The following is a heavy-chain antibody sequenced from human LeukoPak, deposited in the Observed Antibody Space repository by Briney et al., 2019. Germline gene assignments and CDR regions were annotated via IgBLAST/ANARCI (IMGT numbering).Heavy chain of an antibody. CDR1: GYSLTSYW. CDR3: ARHSSGWTFDP. J-gene: IGHJ5*02. Sequence: GESLRISCKGSGYSLTSYWTSWVRQMPGKGLEWMGRIDPSDSYTNYSPSFQGHVSISADKSISTAYLQWSSLKASVTAMYYCARHSSGWTFDPWGQGTLVTVSS. D-gene: IGHD6-19*01. V-gene: IGHV5-10-1*01. CDR2: IDPSDSYT.